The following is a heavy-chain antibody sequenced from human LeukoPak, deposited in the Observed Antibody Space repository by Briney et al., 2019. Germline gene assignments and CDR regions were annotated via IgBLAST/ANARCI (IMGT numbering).Heavy chain of an antibody. D-gene: IGHD6-19*01. V-gene: IGHV3-23*01. CDR2: LSGSGGST. CDR1: GCTFSRYD. J-gene: IGHJ4*02. Sequence: PVWSLRLSCAASGCTFSRYDMSWVRPAPGKGLDPASALSGSGGSTYYAESVEGRFTISRDNSKNTLYLQMNSLRAEDTAVYYCAKAGGYTSGWYPAPLDYWGQGTLVTVSS. CDR3: AKAGGYTSGWYPAPLDY.